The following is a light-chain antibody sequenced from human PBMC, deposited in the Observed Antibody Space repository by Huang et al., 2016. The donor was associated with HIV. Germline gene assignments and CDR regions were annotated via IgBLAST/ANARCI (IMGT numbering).Light chain of an antibody. CDR2: AAS. V-gene: IGKV1-39*01. CDR1: ENVNRY. Sequence: DIQMTQSPSSLSASVGDRVTITCRASENVNRYLNWYQHKPGMAPKLLISAASTLQSGVPSRFSGSGSGTDFTLTITRLQPEDVAVYFCQQSYSLPLNTFGQGTKLEI. J-gene: IGKJ2*01. CDR3: QQSYSLPLNT.